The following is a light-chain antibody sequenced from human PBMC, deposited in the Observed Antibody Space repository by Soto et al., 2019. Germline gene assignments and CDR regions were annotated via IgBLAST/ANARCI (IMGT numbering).Light chain of an antibody. CDR2: KAA. CDR3: KQYGSYRT. CDR1: QSISSW. V-gene: IGKV1-5*03. Sequence: DIQMTQSPSTLSASVGDRVTITCRASQSISSWLAWYQQRPGRAPKLLIYKAANLQSGVPSRFSGSGSGTEFTLTISSLQPDDFATYYCKQYGSYRTFGQGTKVEIK. J-gene: IGKJ1*01.